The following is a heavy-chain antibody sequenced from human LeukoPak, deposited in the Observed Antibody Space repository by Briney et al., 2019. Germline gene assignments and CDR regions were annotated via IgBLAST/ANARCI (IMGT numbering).Heavy chain of an antibody. Sequence: GASVKVSCKASGYTFTGYYMHWVRQAPGQGLEWMGWINPSSGGTNYAQKFQGRVTMTRDTSISTAYMELSRLRSDDTAVYYCASDGGGTMVRGVIPGVDYWGQGTLVTVSS. J-gene: IGHJ4*02. CDR1: GYTFTGYY. CDR2: INPSSGGT. D-gene: IGHD3-10*01. V-gene: IGHV1-2*02. CDR3: ASDGGGTMVRGVIPGVDY.